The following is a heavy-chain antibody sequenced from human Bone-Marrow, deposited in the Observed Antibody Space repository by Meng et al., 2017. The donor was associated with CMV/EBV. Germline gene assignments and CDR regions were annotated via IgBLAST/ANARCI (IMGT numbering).Heavy chain of an antibody. CDR1: YG. D-gene: IGHD3-22*01. V-gene: IGHV1-18*01. CDR2: ISAYNGNT. CDR3: ARVGLSMIVVVITTSYYYGMDV. J-gene: IGHJ6*02. Sequence: YGISWVRQAPGQGLEWMGWISAYNGNTNYAQKLQGRVTMTTDTSTSIAYMELRSLRSDDTAVYYCARVGLSMIVVVITTSYYYGMDVWGQGTTVTVSS.